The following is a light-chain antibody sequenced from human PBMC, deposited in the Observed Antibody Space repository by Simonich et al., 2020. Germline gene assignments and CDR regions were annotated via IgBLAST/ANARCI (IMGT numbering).Light chain of an antibody. J-gene: IGLJ2*01. CDR1: ALPKQY. V-gene: IGLV3-25*03. CDR3: QSADSSGTYVV. Sequence: SHELTQPPSVAVSPGQTARITCSGNALPKQYSYWSQQKPGQAHVLVLYKDSERPSGIPGRFAGSSSGTTVTLTISGVQAEDEADYYCQSADSSGTYVVFGGGTKLTVL. CDR2: KDS.